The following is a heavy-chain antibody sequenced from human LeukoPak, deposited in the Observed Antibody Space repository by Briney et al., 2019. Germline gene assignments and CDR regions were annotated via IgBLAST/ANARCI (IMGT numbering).Heavy chain of an antibody. Sequence: PSETLSLTCTVSGYSISNGYHWGWIRQSPGKGLEWLGSIYHRGSAYYNPSLKSRVTISLDRSKKQFSLRLTSVTAADTAVYFCARGAEYYAFWRGYAGYSDYWGQGISVTVSS. CDR3: ARGAEYYAFWRGYAGYSDY. J-gene: IGHJ4*02. D-gene: IGHD3-3*01. CDR1: GYSISNGYH. V-gene: IGHV4-38-2*02. CDR2: IYHRGSA.